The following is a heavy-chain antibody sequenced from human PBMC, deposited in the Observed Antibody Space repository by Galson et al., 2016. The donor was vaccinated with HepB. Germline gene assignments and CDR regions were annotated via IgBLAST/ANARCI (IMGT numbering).Heavy chain of an antibody. Sequence: SVKVSCKAFGYSFSSFYLHWVRQAPGQGLEWMGIIHPSGGSASYAQKFQGRVTMTRDTSTSTVYMELSSLRSEDTAIYYGARSSWFDLWGQGTRGTVSS. CDR2: IHPSGGSA. CDR3: ARSSWFDL. V-gene: IGHV1-46*01. J-gene: IGHJ5*02. CDR1: GYSFSSFY.